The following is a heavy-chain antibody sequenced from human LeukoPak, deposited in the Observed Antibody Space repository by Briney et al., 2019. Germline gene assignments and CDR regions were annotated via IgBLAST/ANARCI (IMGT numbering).Heavy chain of an antibody. CDR1: GFTVSSNY. V-gene: IGHV3-66*01. CDR3: ASTISCLL. J-gene: IGHJ4*02. CDR2: IYRGGST. D-gene: IGHD2-15*01. Sequence: GGSLRLSCAASGFTVSSNYMSWVRQAPGKGLDWVSVIYRGGSTYYADSVKGRFTISRDNTKNMLYLEMKSLRVEDTAVYYCASTISCLLWGQGTLVTVSS.